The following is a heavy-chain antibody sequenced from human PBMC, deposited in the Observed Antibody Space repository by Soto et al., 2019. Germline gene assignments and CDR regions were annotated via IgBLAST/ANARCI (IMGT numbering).Heavy chain of an antibody. J-gene: IGHJ6*02. CDR3: ARGGDSYGYGGYYYYGMDV. V-gene: IGHV1-69*02. D-gene: IGHD5-18*01. Sequence: GASVKVSCKASGGTFSSYTISWVRQAPGQGLEWMGRIIPILGIANYAQKFQGRVTITADKSTSTAYMELSSLRSEDTAVYYCARGGDSYGYGGYYYYGMDVWGQGTTVTVSS. CDR2: IIPILGIA. CDR1: GGTFSSYT.